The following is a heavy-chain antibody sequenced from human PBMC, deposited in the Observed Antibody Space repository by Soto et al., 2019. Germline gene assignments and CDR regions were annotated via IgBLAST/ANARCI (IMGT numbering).Heavy chain of an antibody. CDR3: ARDGSPPSNGMDV. D-gene: IGHD3-10*01. CDR1: GGSISSYY. Sequence: SETLSLTCTVSGGSISSYYWSWIRQPPGKGLEWIGYIYYSGSTNYNPSLKSRVTISVDTSKNQFSLKLSSVTAADTAVYYCARDGSPPSNGMDVWGQGPRVTVSS. CDR2: IYYSGST. J-gene: IGHJ6*02. V-gene: IGHV4-59*01.